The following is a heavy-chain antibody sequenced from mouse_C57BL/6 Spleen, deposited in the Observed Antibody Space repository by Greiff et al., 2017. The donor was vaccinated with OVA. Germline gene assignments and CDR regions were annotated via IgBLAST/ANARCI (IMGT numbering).Heavy chain of an antibody. V-gene: IGHV1-15*01. D-gene: IGHD2-2*01. CDR2: IDPETGGT. CDR3: TREGLRRGSYFDY. CDR1: GYTFTDYE. J-gene: IGHJ2*01. Sequence: VKLMESGAELVRPGASVTLSCKASGYTFTDYEMHWVKQTPVHGLEWIGAIDPETGGTAYNQKFKGKAILTADKSSSTAYMELRSLTSEDSAVYYCTREGLRRGSYFDYWGQGTTLTVSS.